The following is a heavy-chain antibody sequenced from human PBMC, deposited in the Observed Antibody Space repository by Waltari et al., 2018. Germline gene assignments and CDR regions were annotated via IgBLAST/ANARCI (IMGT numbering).Heavy chain of an antibody. V-gene: IGHV4-30-2*01. Sequence: PSQTLSLTCAVSGGSISSGGYSWSWIRQPPGKGLEWIGYIYHSGSTYYNPSLKSRVTISVDRSKNQFSLKLSSVTAADTAVYYCAREAGYDFWSGYSGGMDVWGQGTTVTVSS. D-gene: IGHD3-3*01. J-gene: IGHJ6*02. CDR3: AREAGYDFWSGYSGGMDV. CDR1: GGSISSGGYS. CDR2: IYHSGST.